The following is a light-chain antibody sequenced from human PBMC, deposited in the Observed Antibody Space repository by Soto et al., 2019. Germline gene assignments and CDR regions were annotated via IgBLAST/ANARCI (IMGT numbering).Light chain of an antibody. CDR1: SSDVGAFNY. CDR3: SSYAVINIYV. V-gene: IGLV2-8*01. J-gene: IGLJ1*01. CDR2: EIN. Sequence: QSALTQPPSASGSPGQSVTISCTGTSSDVGAFNYVSWYQQHPGKAPKLMIFEINKRPSGVPDRFSGSKSGNTASLTVSGRQAEDEADYYCSSYAVINIYVLGGGTKVTV.